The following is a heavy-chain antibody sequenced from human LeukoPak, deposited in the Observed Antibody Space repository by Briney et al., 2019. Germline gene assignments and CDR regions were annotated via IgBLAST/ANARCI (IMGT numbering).Heavy chain of an antibody. J-gene: IGHJ4*02. V-gene: IGHV4-59*08. CDR2: IYYSGST. D-gene: IGHD3-22*01. CDR1: GGSISSYY. Sequence: PSETLSLTCTVSGGSISSYYWSWIRQPPGKGLEWIGYIYYSGSTNYNPSLKSRVTMSVDTSKNQFSLKLSSVTAADTAVYYCARQRGGKKYYYDTSGYYYFDYWGQGTLVTVSS. CDR3: ARQRGGKKYYYDTSGYYYFDY.